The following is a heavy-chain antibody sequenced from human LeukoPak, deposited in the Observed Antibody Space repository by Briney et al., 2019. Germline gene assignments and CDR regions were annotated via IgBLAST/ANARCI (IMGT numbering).Heavy chain of an antibody. J-gene: IGHJ4*02. CDR3: ARDGYSSGWPPSADY. Sequence: PSETLSLTCTVSGGSISSYYWSWIGQPPGKGLEWIGYIYYSGSTNYNPSLKSRVTISVDTSRNQFSLKLSSVTAADTAVYYCARDGYSSGWPPSADYWGQGTLVTVSS. D-gene: IGHD6-19*01. CDR2: IYYSGST. V-gene: IGHV4-59*01. CDR1: GGSISSYY.